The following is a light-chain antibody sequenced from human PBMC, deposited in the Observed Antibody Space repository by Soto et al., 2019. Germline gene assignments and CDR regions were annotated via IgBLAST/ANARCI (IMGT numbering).Light chain of an antibody. J-gene: IGKJ1*01. CDR3: QHYGSSPRT. CDR2: GAS. Sequence: ETVLTQSPGTLSLFPGERATLSCRASQSVDSSYIAWYQHKPGQAPRLLIYGASSRATGIPDRFSGSGSGTDFTLSISRLEPEDFAVYFCQHYGSSPRTFGQGTKVEIK. V-gene: IGKV3-20*01. CDR1: QSVDSSY.